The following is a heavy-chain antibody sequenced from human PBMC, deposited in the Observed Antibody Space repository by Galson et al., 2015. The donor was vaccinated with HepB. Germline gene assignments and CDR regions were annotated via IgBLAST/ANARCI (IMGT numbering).Heavy chain of an antibody. Sequence: SLRLSCAASGFTFSSYSMNWVRQAPGKGLEWVSSISSSSSYIYYADSVKGRFTISRDNAKNSLYLQMNSLRAEDTAVYYCARDLNRLVFFDYWGQGTLVTVSS. CDR2: ISSSSSYI. D-gene: IGHD3-9*01. V-gene: IGHV3-21*01. J-gene: IGHJ4*02. CDR3: ARDLNRLVFFDY. CDR1: GFTFSSYS.